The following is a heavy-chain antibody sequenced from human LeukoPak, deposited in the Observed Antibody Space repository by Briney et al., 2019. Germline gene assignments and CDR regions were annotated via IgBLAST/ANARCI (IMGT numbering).Heavy chain of an antibody. J-gene: IGHJ4*02. CDR3: ARGIWVYSYGPITPPN. D-gene: IGHD5-18*01. CDR2: INSGGGT. V-gene: IGHV3-53*01. CDR1: GFTFGSNS. Sequence: PGGSLRLSCAASGFTFGSNSMGWVRQVQGKGLERVSVINSGGGTYYTDSVKGRFTISRDNSKNTLYLQMNSLRAEDTAVYYCARGIWVYSYGPITPPNWGQGTLVTVSS.